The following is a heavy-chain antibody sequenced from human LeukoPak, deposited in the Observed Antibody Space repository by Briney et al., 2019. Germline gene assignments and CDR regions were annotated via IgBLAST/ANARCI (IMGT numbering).Heavy chain of an antibody. CDR2: IYYSGST. CDR3: ARGPVRGVHFDY. Sequence: PSETLSLTCTVSGGSISSYYWSWIRQPPGKGLEWIGYIYYSGSTNYNPSLKSRVTISVDTSKNQFSLKLSSVTAADTAVYYCARGPVRGVHFDYWGQGTLVTVSS. D-gene: IGHD3-10*01. CDR1: GGSISSYY. J-gene: IGHJ4*02. V-gene: IGHV4-59*08.